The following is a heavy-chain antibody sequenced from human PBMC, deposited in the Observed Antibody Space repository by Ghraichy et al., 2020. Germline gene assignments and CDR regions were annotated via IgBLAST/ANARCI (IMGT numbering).Heavy chain of an antibody. CDR1: GFPFRNYW. CDR2: IREDGSEI. J-gene: IGHJ4*02. Sequence: GGSLRLSCDTAGFPFRNYWMTWVRQAPGKGLEWVANIREDGSEIYYGDSVKGRFTISRDNSRNSLFLQMNSLRPDDTGKYYCVRTFGRNAYEDYWGKGTLVTVSS. CDR3: VRTFGRNAYEDY. D-gene: IGHD2-15*01. V-gene: IGHV3-7*04.